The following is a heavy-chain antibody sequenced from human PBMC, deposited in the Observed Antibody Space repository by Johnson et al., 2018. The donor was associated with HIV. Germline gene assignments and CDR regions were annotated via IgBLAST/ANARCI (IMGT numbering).Heavy chain of an antibody. Sequence: MLLVESGGALVQPGGSLRLSCAASGFTVSSNYMSWVRQAPGKGLEWVSAIYSGGSTYYADSVKGRFTISRDNSKNTLYLQMNSLRAEDTAVYYCARGRPNYYDSSGRYVPVAFDIWGQGTMVTVSS. J-gene: IGHJ3*02. V-gene: IGHV3-66*01. CDR1: GFTVSSNY. CDR2: IYSGGST. D-gene: IGHD3-22*01. CDR3: ARGRPNYYDSSGRYVPVAFDI.